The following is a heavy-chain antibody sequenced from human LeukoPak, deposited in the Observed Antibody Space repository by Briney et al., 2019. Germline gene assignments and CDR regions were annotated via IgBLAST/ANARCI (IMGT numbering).Heavy chain of an antibody. CDR3: ARDMIQGVMGY. CDR2: INPKSGGT. CDR1: GYSFTGYY. Sequence: GASVKVSCKASGYSFTGYYIQWVRQAPGQGLEWMGWINPKSGGTNYAQKFQGRVTMTSDTSISTVYMELTILTSDDTAVFYCARDMIQGVMGYWGQGTLVTVSS. J-gene: IGHJ4*02. D-gene: IGHD3-10*01. V-gene: IGHV1-2*02.